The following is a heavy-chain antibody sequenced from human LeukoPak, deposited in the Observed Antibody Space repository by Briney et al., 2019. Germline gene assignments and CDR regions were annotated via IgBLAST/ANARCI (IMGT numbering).Heavy chain of an antibody. CDR3: ARARLKSDLDAFDI. Sequence: SETLSLTCTVSGGSISSGSYYWGWIRQPAGKGLEWIGRIYTSGSTNYNPSLKSRVTISVDTSKNQFSLKLSSVTAADTAVYYCARARLKSDLDAFDIWGQGTMVTVSS. CDR1: GGSISSGSYY. CDR2: IYTSGST. J-gene: IGHJ3*02. D-gene: IGHD3-3*01. V-gene: IGHV4-61*02.